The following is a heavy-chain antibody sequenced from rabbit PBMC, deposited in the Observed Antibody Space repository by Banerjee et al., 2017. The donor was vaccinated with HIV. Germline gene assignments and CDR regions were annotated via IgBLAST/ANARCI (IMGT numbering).Heavy chain of an antibody. Sequence: QEQLEESGGDLVKPEGSLTLTCTASGFSFSNRYVMCWVRQAPGKGLEWIACIDGGSSGSTYYASWAKGRFTISKTSSTTVTLQMTSLTAADTATYFCARWRYDDAGVIGWNFNLWGQGT. D-gene: IGHD2-1*01. CDR2: IDGGSSGST. CDR3: ARWRYDDAGVIGWNFNL. J-gene: IGHJ4*01. V-gene: IGHV1S45*01. CDR1: GFSFSNRYV.